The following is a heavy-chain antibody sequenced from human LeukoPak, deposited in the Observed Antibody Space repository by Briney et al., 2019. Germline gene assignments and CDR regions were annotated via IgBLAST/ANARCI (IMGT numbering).Heavy chain of an antibody. CDR3: ARVLPTGGYYFDY. CDR1: GFTFSSYA. V-gene: IGHV3-23*01. D-gene: IGHD3-10*01. J-gene: IGHJ4*02. Sequence: GGSLRLSCTASGFTFSSYAMSWVRQAPGKGLEWVSGISGSGGSTYYADSVKGRFTISRDNSKNTLYLQMNSLRAEDTAVYYCARVLPTGGYYFDYWGQGTLVTVSS. CDR2: ISGSGGST.